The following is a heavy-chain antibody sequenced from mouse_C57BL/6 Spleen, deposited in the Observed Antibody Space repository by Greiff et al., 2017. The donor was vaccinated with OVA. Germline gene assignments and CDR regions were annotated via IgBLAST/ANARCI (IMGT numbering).Heavy chain of an antibody. D-gene: IGHD2-5*01. V-gene: IGHV1-55*01. J-gene: IGHJ4*01. CDR1: GYTFTSYW. Sequence: VKLMESGAELVKPGASVKMSCKASGYTFTSYWITWVKQRPGQGLEWIGDIYPGSGSTNYNEKFKSKATLTVDTSSSTAYMQLSSLTSEDSAVYDCARGSYYSNYDAMDYWGQGTSVTVSS. CDR3: ARGSYYSNYDAMDY. CDR2: IYPGSGST.